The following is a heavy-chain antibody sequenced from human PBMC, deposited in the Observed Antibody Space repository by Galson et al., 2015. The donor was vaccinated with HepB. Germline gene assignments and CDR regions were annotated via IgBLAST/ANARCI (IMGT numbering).Heavy chain of an antibody. Sequence: SLRLSCAASGFTFGIYWMHWVRQPPGGGPVWVSHINPDGTNVRYADSVKSRFTISRDNAKNTLYLQMNSLRDEDTAVYYCLHDSDGPDYCGQGTMVTVSS. CDR2: INPDGTNV. CDR3: LHDSDGPDY. D-gene: IGHD3-22*01. CDR1: GFTFGIYW. J-gene: IGHJ4*02. V-gene: IGHV3-74*01.